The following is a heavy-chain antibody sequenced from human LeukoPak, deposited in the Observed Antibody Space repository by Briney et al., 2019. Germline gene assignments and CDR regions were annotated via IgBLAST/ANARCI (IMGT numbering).Heavy chain of an antibody. J-gene: IGHJ4*02. V-gene: IGHV3-30*02. CDR3: AKEHGSGSYFDY. CDR1: GFTLSYYG. Sequence: PGGSLRLSCAASGFTLSYYGMHWVRQAPGKGLEWVAFIENDESDKYYADSVKGRFTISRDTSKNTLYLQMNSLRAEDTAVYYCAKEHGSGSYFDYWGQGTLVTVSS. CDR2: IENDESDK. D-gene: IGHD3-10*01.